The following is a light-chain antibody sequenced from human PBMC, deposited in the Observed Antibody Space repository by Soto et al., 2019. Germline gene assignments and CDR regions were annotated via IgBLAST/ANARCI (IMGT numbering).Light chain of an antibody. CDR3: QQYVSLPIT. J-gene: IGKJ5*01. V-gene: IGKV3-20*01. CDR2: GAS. Sequence: EIVMTQSPATLPVSPGERATLSCRASQSVSSSLAWYQQKPGQAPRLLIYGASSRATGIPDRFSGSGSGTDFTLTINRVAPEDFAVYYCQQYVSLPITFGQGTRLEIK. CDR1: QSVSSS.